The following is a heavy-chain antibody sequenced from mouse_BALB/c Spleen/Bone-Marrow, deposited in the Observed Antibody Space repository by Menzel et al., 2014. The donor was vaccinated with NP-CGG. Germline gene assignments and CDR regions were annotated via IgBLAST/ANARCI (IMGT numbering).Heavy chain of an antibody. CDR1: GYIFTNYW. D-gene: IGHD1-1*01. CDR2: INPTNGRS. CDR3: ARRGDYYGAMDY. J-gene: IGHJ4*01. V-gene: IGHV1S81*02. Sequence: QVQLQQSGAELVKPGASVKLSCEASGYIFTNYWMHWVKQRPGQGLSWIGEINPTNGRSNYNEKFKSKATLTVDKSSSTAYMQLSSLTSGDSAVYYCARRGDYYGAMDYWGQGTSVTVSS.